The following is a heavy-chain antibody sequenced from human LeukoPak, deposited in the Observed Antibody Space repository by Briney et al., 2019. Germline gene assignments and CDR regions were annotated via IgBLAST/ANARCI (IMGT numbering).Heavy chain of an antibody. D-gene: IGHD3-3*01. CDR2: ISSSSSTI. J-gene: IGHJ4*02. V-gene: IGHV3-48*01. Sequence: GGSLRLSCAASGFTFSSYSMNWVRQAPGKGLEWVSYISSSSSTIYYADSVKGRFTISRDNAENSLYLQMNSLRAEDTAVYYCARDRDQRRITIFGVARGYFDYWGQGTLVTVSS. CDR1: GFTFSSYS. CDR3: ARDRDQRRITIFGVARGYFDY.